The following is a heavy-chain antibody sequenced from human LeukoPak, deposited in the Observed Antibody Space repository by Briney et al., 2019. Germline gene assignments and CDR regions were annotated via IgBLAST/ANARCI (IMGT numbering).Heavy chain of an antibody. CDR3: ARDADYGDYDGDAFDI. V-gene: IGHV7-4-1*02. Sequence: ASVKVSCKASGYTFTSYAMNWVRQAPGQGLEWMGWINTNTGNPTYAQGFTGRFVFSLDTSVSTAYLQISSLKAEDTAVYYCARDADYGDYDGDAFDIWGQGTMVTVSS. D-gene: IGHD4-17*01. J-gene: IGHJ3*02. CDR1: GYTFTSYA. CDR2: INTNTGNP.